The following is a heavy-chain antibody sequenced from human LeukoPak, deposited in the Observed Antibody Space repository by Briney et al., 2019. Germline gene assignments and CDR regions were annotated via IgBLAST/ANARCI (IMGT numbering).Heavy chain of an antibody. CDR3: AKDSVWRSSVAGIGDY. J-gene: IGHJ4*02. CDR1: GFTVSSNY. V-gene: IGHV3-66*01. Sequence: GGSLRLSCAASGFTVSSNYMSWVRQAPGKGLEWVSVIYSGGSTYYADSVKGRFTISRDNSKNTLYLQMNSLRAEDTAVYYCAKDSVWRSSVAGIGDYWGQGTLVTVSS. CDR2: IYSGGST. D-gene: IGHD6-19*01.